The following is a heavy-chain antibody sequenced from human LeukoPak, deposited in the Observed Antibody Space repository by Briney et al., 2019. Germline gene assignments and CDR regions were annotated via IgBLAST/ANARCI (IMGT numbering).Heavy chain of an antibody. CDR1: GFTFSNAW. V-gene: IGHV3-15*01. CDR2: IKSKTDGGTT. D-gene: IGHD1-1*01. CDR3: TTQPQYNWSDVSFY. J-gene: IGHJ4*02. Sequence: GGSLRLSCAASGFTFSNAWMSWVRQAPGKGLEWVGRIKSKTDGGTTDYAAPVKGRFTISRDDSKNTLYLQMNSLKTEDTAVYYCTTQPQYNWSDVSFYWGQGTLVTVSS.